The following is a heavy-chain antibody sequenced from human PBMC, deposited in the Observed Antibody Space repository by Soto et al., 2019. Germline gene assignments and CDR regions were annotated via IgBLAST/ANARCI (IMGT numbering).Heavy chain of an antibody. CDR3: ARGGYYYENSGQNASDY. CDR1: GGSISSGGYY. CDR2: IYYGGST. Sequence: SETLSLTCTVSGGSISSGGYYWSWIRQHPGKGLEWIGYIYYGGSTYYNPSLKSRATISGDTSKNQFSLKLSSVTAADTAVYYCARGGYYYENSGQNASDYRGKGILVTVSS. J-gene: IGHJ4*01. D-gene: IGHD3-22*01. V-gene: IGHV4-31*03.